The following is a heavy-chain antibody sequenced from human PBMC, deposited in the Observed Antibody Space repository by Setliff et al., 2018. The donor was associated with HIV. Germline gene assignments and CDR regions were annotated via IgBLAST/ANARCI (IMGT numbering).Heavy chain of an antibody. D-gene: IGHD6-13*01. Sequence: PSETLSLTCAVYGGSFNGYSWTWIRQPPGKGLEWIGGINHSGSTNYNPSLKSRVTISVDTSKSQFSLRLNSVTATDTALYYCARDGYSSSWYVISGSFDYWGQGILVTVSS. V-gene: IGHV4-34*01. CDR2: INHSGST. CDR3: ARDGYSSSWYVISGSFDY. J-gene: IGHJ4*02. CDR1: GGSFNGYS.